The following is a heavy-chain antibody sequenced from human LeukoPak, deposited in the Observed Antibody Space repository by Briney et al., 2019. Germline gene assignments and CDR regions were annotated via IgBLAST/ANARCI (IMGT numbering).Heavy chain of an antibody. V-gene: IGHV1-69*04. Sequence: GSSVKVSCKASGGTFSSYTISWVRQAPGQGLEWMGRIIPILGIANYAQKFQGRVTITADKSTSTAYMELSSLRSEDTAVYYCARDSGDTAMVTFDYWGQGTLVTVSS. CDR3: ARDSGDTAMVTFDY. CDR1: GGTFSSYT. D-gene: IGHD5-18*01. J-gene: IGHJ4*02. CDR2: IIPILGIA.